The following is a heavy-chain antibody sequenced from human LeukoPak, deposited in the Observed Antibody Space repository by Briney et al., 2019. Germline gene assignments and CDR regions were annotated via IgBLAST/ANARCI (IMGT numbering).Heavy chain of an antibody. J-gene: IGHJ5*02. CDR3: ARDLRHNWFDP. CDR1: GYTFISYY. Sequence: ASVKVSCKASGYTFISYYMHWVRQAPGQGLEWMGIINPSGGSTSYAQKFQGRVTMTRDTSTSTVYMELSSLRSEDTAVYYCARDLRHNWFDPWGQGTLVTVSS. V-gene: IGHV1-46*01. CDR2: INPSGGST.